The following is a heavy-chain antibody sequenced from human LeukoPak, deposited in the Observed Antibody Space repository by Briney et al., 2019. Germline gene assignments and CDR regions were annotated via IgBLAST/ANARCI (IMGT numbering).Heavy chain of an antibody. V-gene: IGHV4-4*07. CDR2: IDTSGTT. J-gene: IGHJ5*02. CDR1: GGSISTSY. Sequence: SETLSLTCTVSGGSISTSYWNWIRQPAGKGLEWIGRIDTSGTTNYNPSLRSRVTMSVDTSENRFSLNLRSVTAADTAVYYCATGPTWLDPWGQGTLVTVSS. CDR3: ATGPTWLDP.